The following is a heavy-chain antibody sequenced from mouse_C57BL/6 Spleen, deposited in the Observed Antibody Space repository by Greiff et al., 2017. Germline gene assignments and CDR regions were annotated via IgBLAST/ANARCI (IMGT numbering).Heavy chain of an antibody. CDR1: GFTFSDAW. J-gene: IGHJ3*01. Sequence: EVQLVESGGGLVQPGGSMKLSCAASGFTFSDAWMDWVRQSPEKGLEWVAEFRNKANNHATYYAESVKGRFTISRDASKRSVYLQMNSLRAEDTSIYCCTKRITTVVAPFTYWGQGTLVTVSA. V-gene: IGHV6-6*01. CDR2: FRNKANNHAT. D-gene: IGHD1-1*01. CDR3: TKRITTVVAPFTY.